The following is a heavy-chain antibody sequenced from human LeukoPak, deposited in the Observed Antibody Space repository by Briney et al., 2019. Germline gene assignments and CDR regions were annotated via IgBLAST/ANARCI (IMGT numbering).Heavy chain of an antibody. Sequence: SETLSLTCAVYGGSFSGYYWSWIRQPPGKGLEWIGEIDHSGSTNYNPSLKSRVTISVDTSKNQFSLKLSSVTAADTAVYYCAVTFIAAAGDDAFDIWGQGTMVTVSS. CDR1: GGSFSGYY. V-gene: IGHV4-34*01. J-gene: IGHJ3*02. CDR2: IDHSGST. CDR3: AVTFIAAAGDDAFDI. D-gene: IGHD6-13*01.